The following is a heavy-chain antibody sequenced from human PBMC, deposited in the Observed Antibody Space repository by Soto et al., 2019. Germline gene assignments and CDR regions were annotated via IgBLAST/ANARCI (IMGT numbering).Heavy chain of an antibody. Sequence: SETLSLTCTVSGDSISSYYWSWIRQPPGKGLEWIGYIYYSGSTNYNPSLKSRVTISVDTSKNQFSLKLSSVTAADTAVYYCARHGRVGSYRANDAFDIWGQGTMVTVSS. CDR2: IYYSGST. CDR1: GDSISSYY. V-gene: IGHV4-59*08. J-gene: IGHJ3*02. CDR3: ARHGRVGSYRANDAFDI. D-gene: IGHD1-26*01.